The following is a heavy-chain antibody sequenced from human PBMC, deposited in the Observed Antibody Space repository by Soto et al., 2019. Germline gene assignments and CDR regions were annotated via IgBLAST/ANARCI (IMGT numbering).Heavy chain of an antibody. CDR2: ISYDGGDT. CDR1: GFTFTAFA. D-gene: IGHD3-9*01. J-gene: IGHJ4*02. CDR3: ARDRFFDSYSFDY. V-gene: IGHV3-30-3*01. Sequence: QVQLVESVGGVVQPGRSLSLSCAASGFTFTAFAIHWVRQAPGKGLEWVAIISYDGGDTHFADSVKGRLTISRDNSKNTVYLHMNSLRPEDTAVYYCARDRFFDSYSFDYWGQGTLVTVSS.